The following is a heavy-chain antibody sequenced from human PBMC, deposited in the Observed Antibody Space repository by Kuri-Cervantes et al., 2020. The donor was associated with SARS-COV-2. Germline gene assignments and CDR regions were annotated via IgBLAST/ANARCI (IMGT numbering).Heavy chain of an antibody. V-gene: IGHV1-2*02. CDR2: INPNRGGT. CDR3: ARLIGDGYPRYSFDH. Sequence: ASVKVSCKASGYTFTGYYMHWVRQAPGQGLEWMGWINPNRGGTNYAQKFQGRVTMTRDTSISTAYMELNSLRAEDTAVYYCARLIGDGYPRYSFDHWGQGTLVTVSS. D-gene: IGHD5-24*01. J-gene: IGHJ4*02. CDR1: GYTFTGYY.